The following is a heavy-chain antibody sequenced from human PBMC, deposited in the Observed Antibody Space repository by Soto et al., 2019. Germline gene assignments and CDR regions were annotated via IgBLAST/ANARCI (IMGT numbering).Heavy chain of an antibody. CDR1: GYSIISGYY. CDR3: ARSYYYTNWFDP. D-gene: IGHD3-22*01. CDR2: IYHSGST. Sequence: SETLSLTCAVSGYSIISGYYWGWIRQPPGKGLEWIGSIYHSGSTDYNASLKSRVTISVDTSKNKFTLKLSSVTAADTAVYYCARSYYYTNWFDPWGQGTLVTVSS. J-gene: IGHJ5*02. V-gene: IGHV4-38-2*01.